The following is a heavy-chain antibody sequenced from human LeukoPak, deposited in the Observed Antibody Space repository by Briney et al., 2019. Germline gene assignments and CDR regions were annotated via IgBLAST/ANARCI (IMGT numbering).Heavy chain of an antibody. D-gene: IGHD3-10*01. CDR2: ISLDGSTE. Sequence: GGSLGLSCVASGFSLSNFQMYWVRQAPGKGLEWVSIISLDGSTEFYADSVKGRFTISRDTASNTMHLEMNNLRIEDTAVYYCMRDYMGWFDPWGQGSLVTVSS. CDR3: MRDYMGWFDP. CDR1: GFSLSNFQ. V-gene: IGHV3-30-3*01. J-gene: IGHJ5*02.